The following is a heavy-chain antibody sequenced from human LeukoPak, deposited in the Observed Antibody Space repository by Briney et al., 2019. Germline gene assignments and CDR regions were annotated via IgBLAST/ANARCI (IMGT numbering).Heavy chain of an antibody. V-gene: IGHV4-59*01. CDR1: GGSISSYY. J-gene: IGHJ5*02. Sequence: TSETLSLTCTVSGGSISSYYWSWIRQPPGKGLEWIGYIYYSGSTNYNPSLKSRVTISVDTSKNQFSLKLSSVTAADTAVYYCARDRAVAGTFDPWGQGTLVTVSS. CDR3: ARDRAVAGTFDP. D-gene: IGHD6-19*01. CDR2: IYYSGST.